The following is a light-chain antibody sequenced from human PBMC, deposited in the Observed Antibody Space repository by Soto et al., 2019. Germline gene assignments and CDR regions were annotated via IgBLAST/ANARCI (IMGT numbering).Light chain of an antibody. CDR2: GAS. V-gene: IGKV3-20*01. J-gene: IGKJ4*01. CDR1: QSVSTTD. Sequence: EIVLTQSPGTLSLSPRETATLSSPASQSVSTTDLAWYQQKPGQAPRLLIYGASRRATGIPDRFSGSGSGTDFTLTISRLEPEDFAVYYCQQYGTPLITFGGGTKVEIK. CDR3: QQYGTPLIT.